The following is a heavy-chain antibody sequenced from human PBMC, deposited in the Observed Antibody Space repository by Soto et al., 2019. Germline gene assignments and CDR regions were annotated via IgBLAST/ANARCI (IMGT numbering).Heavy chain of an antibody. CDR1: GGSISSSNW. CDR3: AAAGILGYYFDY. Sequence: SETLSLTCAVSGGSISSSNWWSWVRQPPGKGLEWIGEIYHSGSTNYNPSLKSRVTISVDKSKNQFSLRLSSVTAADTAVYYCAAAGILGYYFDYWGQGTLVTVSS. CDR2: IYHSGST. V-gene: IGHV4-4*02. J-gene: IGHJ4*02. D-gene: IGHD6-13*01.